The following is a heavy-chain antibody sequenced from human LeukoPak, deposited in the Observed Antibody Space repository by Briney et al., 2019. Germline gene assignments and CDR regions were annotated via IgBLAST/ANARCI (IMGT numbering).Heavy chain of an antibody. D-gene: IGHD1-7*01. V-gene: IGHV1-2*02. CDR3: ARGARITGTLAPGAFDI. CDR2: INPNSGGT. Sequence: GASAKVSCKASGYTFTGYYMHWVRQAPGQGLEWMGWINPNSGGTNYAQKFQGRVTMTRDTSISTAYMELSRLRSDDTAVYYCARGARITGTLAPGAFDIWGQGTMVTVS. CDR1: GYTFTGYY. J-gene: IGHJ3*02.